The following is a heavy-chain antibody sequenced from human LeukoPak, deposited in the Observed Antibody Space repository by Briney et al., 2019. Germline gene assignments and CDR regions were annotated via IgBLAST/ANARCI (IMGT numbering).Heavy chain of an antibody. V-gene: IGHV3-23*01. CDR1: GFTLSSYN. CDR2: IIGGAGST. CDR3: THGSMYQLDY. D-gene: IGHD2-2*01. J-gene: IGHJ4*02. Sequence: GGCLRLSCAASGFTLSSYNMQWVRQASGRGREWVSGIIGGAGSTYCADSVKGRSTISRDNSKNTLDLQMNSLRAEATAVYYCTHGSMYQLDYWGQGTLVTASS.